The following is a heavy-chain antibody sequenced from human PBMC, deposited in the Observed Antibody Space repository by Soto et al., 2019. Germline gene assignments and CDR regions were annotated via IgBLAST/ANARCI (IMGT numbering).Heavy chain of an antibody. Sequence: SETLSLTCSVSGDSVSRGSYHWSWVRQPPGKGLEWIGFKPYTGSPDYNPSLKSRVVISIDRSKNQFSLKLSSVTATDTAVYFCAKVGWGGDSWGQGTLVTVSS. CDR2: KPYTGSP. V-gene: IGHV4-61*01. J-gene: IGHJ4*02. D-gene: IGHD7-27*01. CDR3: AKVGWGGDS. CDR1: GDSVSRGSYH.